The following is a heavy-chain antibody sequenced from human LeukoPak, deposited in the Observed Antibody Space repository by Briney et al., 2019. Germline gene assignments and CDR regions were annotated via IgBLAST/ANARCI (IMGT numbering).Heavy chain of an antibody. CDR1: GFTFDDYA. Sequence: GRSLRLSCAASGFTFDDYAMHWVRQAPGKGLAWVSGISWNSGSIGYADSVKGRFTVSRDNAKNSLYLQMNSLRAEDTALYYCAKDILMTTSSWYYYGMDVWGQGTTVTVSS. J-gene: IGHJ6*02. V-gene: IGHV3-9*01. CDR3: AKDILMTTSSWYYYGMDV. CDR2: ISWNSGSI. D-gene: IGHD4-4*01.